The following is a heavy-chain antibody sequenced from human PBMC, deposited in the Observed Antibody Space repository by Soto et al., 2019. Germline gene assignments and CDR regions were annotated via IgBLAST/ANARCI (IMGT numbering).Heavy chain of an antibody. CDR1: GDTFSNYA. D-gene: IGHD3-3*01. CDR3: ARPRVYYAVWSGYPPFDY. J-gene: IGHJ4*02. Sequence: QVPLVQSGAEVKKPGSSVKVSCKASGDTFSNYAINWMRQAPGQGLEWMGGITPDFGTANYAQKFQGRVTITADKSTSTAYMELSSLKSEDTAVYYCARPRVYYAVWSGYPPFDYWGQGTLVTVSS. CDR2: ITPDFGTA. V-gene: IGHV1-69*06.